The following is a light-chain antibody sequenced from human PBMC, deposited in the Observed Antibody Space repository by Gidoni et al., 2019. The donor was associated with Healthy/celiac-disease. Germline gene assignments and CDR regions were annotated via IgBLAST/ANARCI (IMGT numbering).Light chain of an antibody. Sequence: DIQMTQSPSTLSASVGDRVTITCRASQSISSWLAWYQQKPGKAPKLLIYKASSLESGVPSSFSGSGSGTEVTLTISSLQPDDFATYYCQQYNSYPYTFGQGTKLEIK. CDR1: QSISSW. V-gene: IGKV1-5*03. CDR2: KAS. J-gene: IGKJ2*01. CDR3: QQYNSYPYT.